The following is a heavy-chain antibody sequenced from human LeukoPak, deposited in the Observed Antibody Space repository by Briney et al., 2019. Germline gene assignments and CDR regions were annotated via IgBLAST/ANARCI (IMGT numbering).Heavy chain of an antibody. V-gene: IGHV3-33*03. CDR2: IGSDGYSK. Sequence: PGGSLRLSCAASGFTFSSYSMQWVRQAPGKGLEWVAIIGSDGYSKYYGDSVKGRFTISRDNAKNSLYLQMNSLRAEDTAVYYCAELGITMIGGVWGKGTTVTISS. J-gene: IGHJ6*04. CDR3: AELGITMIGGV. CDR1: GFTFSSYS. D-gene: IGHD3-10*02.